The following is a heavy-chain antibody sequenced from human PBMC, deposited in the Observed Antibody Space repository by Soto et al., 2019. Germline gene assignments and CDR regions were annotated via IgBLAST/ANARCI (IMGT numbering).Heavy chain of an antibody. CDR1: GGSISSGGYF. V-gene: IGHV4-31*03. D-gene: IGHD1-20*01. CDR3: ARDLRYGDAFDI. J-gene: IGHJ3*02. Sequence: QVQLQESGPGLVKPSQTLSLTCTVSGGSISSGGYFWTWIRQHPGKGLEWIGYIYYSGITNYNPSLKSRXSILVXXSKNQFSLKVNSVTAADTAVYFCARDLRYGDAFDIWGQGTMVTISS. CDR2: IYYSGIT.